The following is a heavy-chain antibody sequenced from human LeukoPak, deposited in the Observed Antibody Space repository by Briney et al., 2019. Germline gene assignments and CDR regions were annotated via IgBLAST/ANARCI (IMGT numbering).Heavy chain of an antibody. J-gene: IGHJ4*02. Sequence: GGSLRLSCAASGFTFSSYAMHWVRQAPGKGLEWISYISGSGETRSYADSVRGRFTISRDNANYSLNLQMNSLRAEDTAVYYCARDLHTSGSIALDSWGQGILVIVSS. D-gene: IGHD3-22*01. CDR3: ARDLHTSGSIALDS. V-gene: IGHV3-48*04. CDR1: GFTFSSYA. CDR2: ISGSGETR.